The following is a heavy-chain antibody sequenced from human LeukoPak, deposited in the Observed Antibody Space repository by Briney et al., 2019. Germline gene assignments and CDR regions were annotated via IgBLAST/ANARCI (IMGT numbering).Heavy chain of an antibody. D-gene: IGHD2-15*01. J-gene: IGHJ4*02. CDR3: ASCYCSGGSCSDY. CDR1: GGSVSSGSYY. CDR2: IYYSGST. V-gene: IGHV4-61*01. Sequence: PSQTLSLTCAVSGGSVSSGSYYWSWIRQPPGKGLEWIGYIYYSGSTNYNPSLKSRVTISVDTSKNQFSLKLSSVTAADTAVYYCASCYCSGGSCSDYWGQGTLVTVSS.